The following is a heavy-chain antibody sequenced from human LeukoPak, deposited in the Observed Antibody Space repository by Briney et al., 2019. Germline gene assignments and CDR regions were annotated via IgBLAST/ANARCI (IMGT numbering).Heavy chain of an antibody. CDR2: ISSSSSYI. V-gene: IGHV3-21*01. J-gene: IGHJ1*01. Sequence: GGSLRLPCAASGFTFSSYSMNWVRQAPGKGLEWVSSISSSSSYIYYADSVKGRFTISRDNAKNSLYLQMNSLRAEDTAVYYCARGLLAYCGGDCYSHAYFQHWGQGTLVTVSS. CDR3: ARGLLAYCGGDCYSHAYFQH. D-gene: IGHD2-21*02. CDR1: GFTFSSYS.